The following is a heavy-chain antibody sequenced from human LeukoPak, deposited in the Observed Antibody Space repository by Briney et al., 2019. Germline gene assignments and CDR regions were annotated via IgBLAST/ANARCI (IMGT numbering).Heavy chain of an antibody. CDR2: IRYDGSNK. D-gene: IGHD1-26*01. V-gene: IGHV3-30*02. Sequence: GGSLRLSCAASGFTFSSYGMHWVRQAPGKGLEWVAFIRYDGSNKYYADSVKGRFTISRDNSKTTLYLQMNGLRADDTAVYYCAKGGPTGSNYFDFWGQGTLVTVSS. J-gene: IGHJ4*02. CDR1: GFTFSSYG. CDR3: AKGGPTGSNYFDF.